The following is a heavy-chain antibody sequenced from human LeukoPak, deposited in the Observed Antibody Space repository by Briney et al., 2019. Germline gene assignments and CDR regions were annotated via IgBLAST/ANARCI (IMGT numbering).Heavy chain of an antibody. CDR3: ARGGGYCSSTSCPRRFDY. V-gene: IGHV1-69*05. J-gene: IGHJ4*02. D-gene: IGHD2-2*01. CDR2: IIPIFGTA. CDR1: GGTFSSYA. Sequence: GASVKVSCKASGGTFSSYAISWVRQAPGQGLEWMGGIIPIFGTANYAQKFQGRVTITTDESTSTAYMELSSLRSEDTAVYYCARGGGYCSSTSCPRRFDYWGQGTLVTVSS.